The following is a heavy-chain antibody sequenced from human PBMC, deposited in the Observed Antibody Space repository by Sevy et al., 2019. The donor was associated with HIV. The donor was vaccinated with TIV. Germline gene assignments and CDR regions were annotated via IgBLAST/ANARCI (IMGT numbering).Heavy chain of an antibody. Sequence: GGSLRLSCAASGFTFSSYWMSWVRQAPGKGLEKGLEWVANINQDGSENYYVDSVRGRFTISRDNAKNSLYLQMNSLRAEDTAVYYCARDDTTMVRGESPYGMDVWGQGTTVTVSS. CDR1: GFTFSSYW. CDR2: INQDGSEN. D-gene: IGHD3-10*01. J-gene: IGHJ6*02. CDR3: ARDDTTMVRGESPYGMDV. V-gene: IGHV3-7*01.